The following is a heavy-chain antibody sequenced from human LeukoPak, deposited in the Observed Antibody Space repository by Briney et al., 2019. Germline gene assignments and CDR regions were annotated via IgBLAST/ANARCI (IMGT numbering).Heavy chain of an antibody. CDR2: MNPNSGNT. CDR1: GYTFTSYY. CDR3: ARVMVREARNYYYYYGMDV. Sequence: ASVKVSCKASGYTFTSYYIHWVRQATGQGLEWMGWMNPNSGNTGYAQKFQGRVTMTRNTSISTAYMELSSLRSEDTAVYYCARVMVREARNYYYYYGMDVWGQGTTVTVSS. D-gene: IGHD3-10*01. V-gene: IGHV1-8*02. J-gene: IGHJ6*02.